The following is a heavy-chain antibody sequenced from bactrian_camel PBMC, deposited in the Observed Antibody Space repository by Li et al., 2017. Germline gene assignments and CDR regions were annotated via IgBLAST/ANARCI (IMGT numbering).Heavy chain of an antibody. CDR2: IDVDGST. CDR3: AAQKATIGSVYDGQCEYDD. Sequence: HVQLVESGGGSVQPGGSLRLSCSVSRHSYSQYCMGWLRQYPGKEREDVATIDVDGSTTYARSVRGRFTVSRDNAKNTMYLRMNRMKPEDTAMYYCAAQKATIGSVYDGQCEYDDWGQGTQVTV. D-gene: IGHD4*01. J-gene: IGHJ4*01. V-gene: IGHV3S53*01. CDR1: RHSYSQYC.